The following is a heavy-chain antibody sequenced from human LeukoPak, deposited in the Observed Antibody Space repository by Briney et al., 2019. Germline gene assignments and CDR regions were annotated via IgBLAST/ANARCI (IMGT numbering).Heavy chain of an antibody. D-gene: IGHD6-6*01. V-gene: IGHV4-34*01. Sequence: PSETLSLTCAVYGGSFSGYYWSWIRQPPGKGLEWIGEINHSGSTNYNPSLKSRATISVDTSKNQFSLKLSSVTAADTAVYYCARRRLRVAAHVDYWGQGTLVTVSS. CDR3: ARRRLRVAAHVDY. J-gene: IGHJ4*02. CDR2: INHSGST. CDR1: GGSFSGYY.